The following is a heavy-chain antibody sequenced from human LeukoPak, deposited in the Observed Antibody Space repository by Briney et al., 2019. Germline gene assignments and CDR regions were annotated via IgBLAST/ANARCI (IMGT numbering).Heavy chain of an antibody. CDR3: AREYNYYDSSGWDAFEI. Sequence: SETLSLTCTVSGGSISTYYWNWIRQPPGKGLEWIGYIYYSGSTNYNPSLTGRVTISVDTSKNQFSLKLSSVTAADTAVYYCAREYNYYDSSGWDAFEIWGEGTMVTVSS. V-gene: IGHV4-59*01. CDR1: GGSISTYY. D-gene: IGHD3-22*01. CDR2: IYYSGST. J-gene: IGHJ3*02.